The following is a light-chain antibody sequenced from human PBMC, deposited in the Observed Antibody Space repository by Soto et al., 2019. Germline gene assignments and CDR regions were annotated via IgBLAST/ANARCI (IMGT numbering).Light chain of an antibody. CDR2: DVT. V-gene: IGLV2-14*03. CDR1: NNDIGGYNY. Sequence: QSVLTQPASVSGSPGQSIAISCTGTNNDIGGYNYVSWYQQHPGKAPKLMIYDVTDRPSGVSSRFSGSKSGSAASLTISGLQSEDEADYYCSSDSSSTTHMVFGGGTKLTVL. CDR3: SSDSSSTTHMV. J-gene: IGLJ2*01.